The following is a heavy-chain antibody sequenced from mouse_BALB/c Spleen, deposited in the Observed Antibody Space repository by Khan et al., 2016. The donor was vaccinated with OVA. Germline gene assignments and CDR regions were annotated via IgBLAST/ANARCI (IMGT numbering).Heavy chain of an antibody. CDR2: IYPYDSYT. D-gene: IGHD6-1*01. V-gene: IGHV1-69*02. CDR1: GYTFTSYW. J-gene: IGHJ2*01. CDR3: SRRGQDVFDY. Sequence: VQLQQSGAELVRPGASVMLSCKASGYTFTSYWINWVKQRPGQGLEWIGNIYPYDSYTNYNQEFKGKATLNVDKSTSTAYMQLISPTSDDSAVYYCSRRGQDVFDYVGQGTTLTVSS.